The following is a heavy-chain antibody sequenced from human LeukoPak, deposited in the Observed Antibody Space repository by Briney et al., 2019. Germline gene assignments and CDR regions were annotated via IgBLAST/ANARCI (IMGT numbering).Heavy chain of an antibody. V-gene: IGHV3-74*01. CDR3: ARHFDGKGSFDF. J-gene: IGHJ5*01. CDR2: ISSDGSDT. Sequence: GGSLRLSCAASGFNFASRWMHWVRQVPGKGLVWVSRISSDGSDTTYADSVKGRFTISRDNVKKIVYLQMRSLRVEDTAVYYCARHFDGKGSFDFWGQGTPVTVSS. CDR1: GFNFASRW. D-gene: IGHD4-23*01.